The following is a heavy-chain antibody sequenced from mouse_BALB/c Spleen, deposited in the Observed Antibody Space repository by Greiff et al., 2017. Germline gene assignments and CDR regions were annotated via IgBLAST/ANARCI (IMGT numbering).Heavy chain of an antibody. CDR3: AIRYDGYWAY. J-gene: IGHJ3*01. D-gene: IGHD2-3*01. Sequence: EVKLVESGGDLVKPGGSLKLSCAASGFTFSSSGMSWVRQTPDKRLEWVATISSGGSYTYYPDSVKGRFTISRDNAKNTLYLQMSSLKSEDTAMYCCAIRYDGYWAYWGQGTLVTVSA. CDR1: GFTFSSSG. V-gene: IGHV5-6*02. CDR2: ISSGGSYT.